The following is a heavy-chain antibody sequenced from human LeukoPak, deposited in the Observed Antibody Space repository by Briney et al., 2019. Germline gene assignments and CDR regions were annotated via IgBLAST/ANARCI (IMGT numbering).Heavy chain of an antibody. CDR2: IYYSGST. J-gene: IGHJ4*02. Sequence: PSETLSLTCTVSGGSISSYYWSWIRQPPGKGLEWIGYIYYSGSTNYNPSLKSRVTISADTSKNQFSLKLSSVTAADTAVYYCARDGWDDSSGYLSFDYWGQGTLVTVSS. D-gene: IGHD3-22*01. V-gene: IGHV4-59*01. CDR1: GGSISSYY. CDR3: ARDGWDDSSGYLSFDY.